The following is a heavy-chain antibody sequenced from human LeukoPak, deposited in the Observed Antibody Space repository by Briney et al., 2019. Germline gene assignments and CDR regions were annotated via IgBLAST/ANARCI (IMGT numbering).Heavy chain of an antibody. J-gene: IGHJ4*02. CDR2: ISYDGSNK. D-gene: IGHD3-22*01. CDR1: GFTFSSYA. Sequence: GGSLRLSCAASGFTFSSYAMHWVRQAPGKGLEWVAVISYDGSNKYYADSVKGRFTISRDNSNNTLYVQMNSLRAEDTALYYCARTTYYYDSSAQYDNWGQGTLVTVSS. CDR3: ARTTYYYDSSAQYDN. V-gene: IGHV3-30*04.